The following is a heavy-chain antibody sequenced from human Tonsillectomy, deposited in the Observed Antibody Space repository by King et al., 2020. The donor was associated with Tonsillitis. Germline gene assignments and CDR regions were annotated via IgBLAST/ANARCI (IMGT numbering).Heavy chain of an antibody. CDR3: ARHPQRSLYYLDV. Sequence: QLVQSGGGVVQPGGSLRLSCAASGFTFSDCPMHWVRQAPGKGLDWMAVISYDGSEKYYADSVKGRFTVSRDNSKNTLYLQMNSLRAEDTAVYYCARHPQRSLYYLDVWGEGTTVTVSS. J-gene: IGHJ6*03. CDR1: GFTFSDCP. V-gene: IGHV3-30-3*01. D-gene: IGHD3-10*01. CDR2: ISYDGSEK.